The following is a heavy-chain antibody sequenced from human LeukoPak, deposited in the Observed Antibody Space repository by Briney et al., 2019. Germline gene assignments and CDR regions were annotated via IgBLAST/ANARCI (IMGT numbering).Heavy chain of an antibody. CDR2: ISSGSSYT. V-gene: IGHV3-11*06. Sequence: PGGSLRLSCAASGFTFSDYYMSWIRPAPGKGLEWVSYISSGSSYTNYADSVKGRFTISRDNAKNSLYLQMNSLRAEDTAVYYCARDSPGGSSSRTDYWGQGTLVTVSS. CDR3: ARDSPGGSSSRTDY. CDR1: GFTFSDYY. D-gene: IGHD6-13*01. J-gene: IGHJ4*02.